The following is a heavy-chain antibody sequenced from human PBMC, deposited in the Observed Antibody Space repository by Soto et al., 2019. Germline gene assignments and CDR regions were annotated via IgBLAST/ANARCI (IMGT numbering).Heavy chain of an antibody. CDR3: TRATFGAWDS. V-gene: IGHV3-74*01. J-gene: IGHJ4*02. CDR1: EITLNIYW. CDR2: INPESTTL. Sequence: EAQLVESGGGLVQPGGSLTLSCTASEITLNIYWMHWIRQAPGKGLVWVSRINPESTTLTYADSVTGRVTSSRDSAKNTLYLQMNGLSAEDTAIYYCTRATFGAWDSWGQGTLVTVSS. D-gene: IGHD1-26*01.